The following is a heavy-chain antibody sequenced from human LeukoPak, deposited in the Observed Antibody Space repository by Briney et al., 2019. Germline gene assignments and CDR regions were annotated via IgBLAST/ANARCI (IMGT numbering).Heavy chain of an antibody. CDR1: GFTFSSYA. V-gene: IGHV3-74*01. Sequence: GGSLRLSCAASGFTFSSYAMSWVREAPGKGLEWVSRINSDGSSTSYADSVKGRFTISRDNAKNTLYLQMNSPRAEDTAVYYCAREYRLYSRSPADAFDIWGQRTMVTVST. D-gene: IGHD1-26*01. CDR3: AREYRLYSRSPADAFDI. J-gene: IGHJ3*02. CDR2: INSDGSST.